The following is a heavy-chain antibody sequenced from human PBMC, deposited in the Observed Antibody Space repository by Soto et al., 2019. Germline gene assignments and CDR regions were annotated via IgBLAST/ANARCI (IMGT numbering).Heavy chain of an antibody. Sequence: GASVKVSCKASGYTFTSYAMHCVRQAPGQRLEWMGWINAGNGNTKYSQKFQGRVTITRDTSASTAYMELSSLRSEDTAVYYCARYYGANHGGWFDPWGQGTLVTLSS. J-gene: IGHJ5*02. CDR1: GYTFTSYA. CDR2: INAGNGNT. V-gene: IGHV1-3*01. D-gene: IGHD4-17*01. CDR3: ARYYGANHGGWFDP.